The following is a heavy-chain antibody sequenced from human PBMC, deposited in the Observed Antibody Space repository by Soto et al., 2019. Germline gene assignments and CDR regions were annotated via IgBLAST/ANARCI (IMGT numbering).Heavy chain of an antibody. Sequence: QVQLVQSGAEVKKPGSSVKVSCKASGGTFSSYAISWVRQAPGQGLEWMGWIIPIFGTANYAQKFQGRVTITADKATSTAYMELSSLRSEDTAVYYCARVRNYDILTGYPNYYYYGMDVWGQGTTVTVSS. J-gene: IGHJ6*02. CDR2: IIPIFGTA. D-gene: IGHD3-9*01. CDR1: GGTFSSYA. CDR3: ARVRNYDILTGYPNYYYYGMDV. V-gene: IGHV1-69*06.